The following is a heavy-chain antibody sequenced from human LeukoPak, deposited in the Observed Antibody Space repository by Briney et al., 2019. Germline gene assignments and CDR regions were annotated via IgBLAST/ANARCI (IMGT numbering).Heavy chain of an antibody. CDR3: AKPHRYTSDLDY. V-gene: IGHV3-23*01. CDR2: ISGSVGST. J-gene: IGHJ4*02. Sequence: GGSLRLSCAASGFTFSSYTVSWVRQAPGKGLEWVSAISGSVGSTYYADSVKGRFTIARDNSKNTLYLKMNSLRAEDTAVYYCAKPHRYTSDLDYWGQGTLVTVSS. CDR1: GFTFSSYT. D-gene: IGHD3-16*02.